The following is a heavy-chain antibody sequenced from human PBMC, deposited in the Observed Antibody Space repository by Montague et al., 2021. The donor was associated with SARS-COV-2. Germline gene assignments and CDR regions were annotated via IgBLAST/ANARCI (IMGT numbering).Heavy chain of an antibody. CDR2: IFHTRST. V-gene: IGHV4-4*02. CDR1: GASISSSHW. D-gene: IGHD3-22*01. Sequence: SETLSLTCAVSGASISSSHWGSSIRQPPGKGLEWLGEIFHTRSTNYNPSLNNRLTISADKPTNQFSLRIGSVTAADTAVYFCAMAPIVVYGKNAFDIWGQGTMVTVSS. CDR3: AMAPIVVYGKNAFDI. J-gene: IGHJ3*02.